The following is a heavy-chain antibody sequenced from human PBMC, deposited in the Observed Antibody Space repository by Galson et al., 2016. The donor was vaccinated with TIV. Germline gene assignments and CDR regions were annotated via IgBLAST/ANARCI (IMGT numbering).Heavy chain of an antibody. J-gene: IGHJ4*02. Sequence: SVKVSCKASGGTFSSSAISWGFSSYAISWVRQAPGQGLEWMGRIIPMFGTPNYAQKFQGRVTITADESTSTAYMELSSLRAEDTAVYYCAREGGYSPGLGPLDYWGQGTLVTVSS. CDR1: GGTFSSSAISWGFSSYA. CDR3: AREGGYSPGLGPLDY. D-gene: IGHD2-15*01. V-gene: IGHV1-69*13. CDR2: IIPMFGTP.